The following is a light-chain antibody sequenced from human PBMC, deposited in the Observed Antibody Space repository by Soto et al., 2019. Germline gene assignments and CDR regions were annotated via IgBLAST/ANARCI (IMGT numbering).Light chain of an antibody. J-gene: IGLJ2*01. Sequence: QSALTQPPSASGSTGQSVTISCTGTSSDVGGYNFVSWYQQHPGKAPKLIIYEVSERPSGVPDRFSGSKSGNTASLTVSGLQAEDAADYYCSSYAGSNIVVFGGGTKLTV. CDR3: SSYAGSNIVV. CDR1: SSDVGGYNF. V-gene: IGLV2-8*01. CDR2: EVS.